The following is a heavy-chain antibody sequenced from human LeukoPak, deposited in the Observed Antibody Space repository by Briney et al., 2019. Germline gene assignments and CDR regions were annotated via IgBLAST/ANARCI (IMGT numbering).Heavy chain of an antibody. CDR3: ARARTTRGFDY. J-gene: IGHJ4*02. CDR1: GFTFNSYG. V-gene: IGHV3-33*01. Sequence: PGGSLRLSCAASGFTFNSYGIHWVRQAPGKGLEWVAFIWYDGSNKYYADSVKGRFTISRDNSKNTLYLHMNSLRAEDTAVYYRARARTTRGFDYWGQGTLVTVSS. CDR2: IWYDGSNK. D-gene: IGHD4-17*01.